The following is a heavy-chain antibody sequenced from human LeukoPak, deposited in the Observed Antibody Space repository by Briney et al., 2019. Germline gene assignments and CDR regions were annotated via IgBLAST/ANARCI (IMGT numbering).Heavy chain of an antibody. D-gene: IGHD5-18*01. Sequence: SETLSLTCTVSGGSISSYYWSWIRQPPGKGLEWIGYIYYSGSTNYNPPLKSRVTIFIDTSKNQFSLKLLSVTAADTAVYYCARPDQRGYSYGYSAFDIWGQGTMVTVSS. CDR1: GGSISSYY. CDR2: IYYSGST. J-gene: IGHJ3*02. CDR3: ARPDQRGYSYGYSAFDI. V-gene: IGHV4-59*08.